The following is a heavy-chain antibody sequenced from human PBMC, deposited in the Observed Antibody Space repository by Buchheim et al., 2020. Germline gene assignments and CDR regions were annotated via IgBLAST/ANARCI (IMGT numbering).Heavy chain of an antibody. CDR1: GFTSSSFA. J-gene: IGHJ4*02. D-gene: IGHD5-18*01. CDR2: ISGSGETT. CDR3: AKSRYSYGYDCFDF. V-gene: IGHV3-23*01. Sequence: EVQLLESGGGLVQPGGSLRLSCAASGFTSSSFAMGWVRQAPGKGLEWVASISGSGETTNYADSVKGRFTISRDNSQTTLYLDMNSLRADDTAIYYCAKSRYSYGYDCFDFWGQGTL.